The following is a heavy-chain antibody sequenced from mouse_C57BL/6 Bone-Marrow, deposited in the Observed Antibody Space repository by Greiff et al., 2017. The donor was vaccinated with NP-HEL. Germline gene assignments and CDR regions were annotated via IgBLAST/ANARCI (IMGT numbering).Heavy chain of an antibody. D-gene: IGHD2-4*01. CDR1: GYSFTGYY. Sequence: VQLQQSGPELVQPGASVTISCTASGYSFTGYYMNWVKQSPEKSLEWIGEINPSTGGTTYNQKFKAKATLTVDKSSSTAYMQLKSLTSEDSAVYYCARYDYDRWFAYWGQGTLVTVSA. CDR2: INPSTGGT. V-gene: IGHV1-42*01. J-gene: IGHJ3*01. CDR3: ARYDYDRWFAY.